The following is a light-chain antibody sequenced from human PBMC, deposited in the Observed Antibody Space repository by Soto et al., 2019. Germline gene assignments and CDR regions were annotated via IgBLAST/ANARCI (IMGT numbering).Light chain of an antibody. V-gene: IGKV2-30*01. J-gene: IGKJ5*01. CDR3: IQATHWPIT. Sequence: DAVITHSPLSLQVTLLHQAYISLMSNQSLVYSDGIAYFSWFQQRPGRSPRRLIYKVSNRDSGVPARFSGSGSGTDFALTISRVEADDVGVYYCIQATHWPITVGQGPRLEI. CDR2: KVS. CDR1: QSLVYSDGIAY.